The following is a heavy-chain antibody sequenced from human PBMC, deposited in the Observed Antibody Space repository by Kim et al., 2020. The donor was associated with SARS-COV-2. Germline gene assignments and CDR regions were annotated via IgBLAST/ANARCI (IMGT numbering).Heavy chain of an antibody. CDR3: TTVPIDRRNWFDP. D-gene: IGHD2-15*01. Sequence: YAAPVKGRFTISRDDSKNTLYLQMNSLKTEDTAVYYCTTVPIDRRNWFDPWGQGTLVTVSS. V-gene: IGHV3-15*01. J-gene: IGHJ5*02.